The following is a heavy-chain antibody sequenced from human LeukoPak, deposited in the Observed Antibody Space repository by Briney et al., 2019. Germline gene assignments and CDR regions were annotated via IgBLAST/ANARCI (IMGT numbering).Heavy chain of an antibody. D-gene: IGHD6-13*01. CDR3: ARQGIAAAPKDYYYYGMDV. CDR1: GYTFTTYR. Sequence: GESLKISCKGSGYTFTTYRINWVRQMSGKGLEWMGRIDPSDSYTKYSPSLQGHVTISVDKSISTAYLQWSSLKASDTAMYYCARQGIAAAPKDYYYYGMDVWGQGTTVTVSS. CDR2: IDPSDSYT. V-gene: IGHV5-10-1*01. J-gene: IGHJ6*02.